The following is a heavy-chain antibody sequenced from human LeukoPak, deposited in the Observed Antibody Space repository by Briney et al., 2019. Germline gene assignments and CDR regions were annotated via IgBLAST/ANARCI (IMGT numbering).Heavy chain of an antibody. D-gene: IGHD6-6*01. CDR3: ARVLAGRNYYSYYYMDV. V-gene: IGHV4-39*07. CDR2: IYYSGST. J-gene: IGHJ6*03. CDR1: GGSISNSHYY. Sequence: PSETLSLTCSVSGGSISNSHYYWGWIRLPPGKGMEWIGTIYYSGSTNYNPSLKSRVTISVDTSKNQFSLKLSSVTAADTAVYYCARVLAGRNYYSYYYMDVWGKGTTVTVSS.